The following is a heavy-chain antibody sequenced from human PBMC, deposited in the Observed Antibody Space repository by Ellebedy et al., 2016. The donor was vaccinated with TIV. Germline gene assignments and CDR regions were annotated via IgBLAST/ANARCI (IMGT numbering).Heavy chain of an antibody. D-gene: IGHD3-3*01. J-gene: IGHJ4*02. CDR3: ARVRTYYDFWSGYTEPTNYDY. CDR2: IYYSGST. CDR1: GGSISSYY. V-gene: IGHV4-59*01. Sequence: MPSETLSLTCTVSGGSISSYYWSWIRQPPGKGLEWIGYIYYSGSTNYNPSLKSRVTISVDTSKNQFSLKLSSVTAADTAVYYCARVRTYYDFWSGYTEPTNYDYWGQGTLVTVSS.